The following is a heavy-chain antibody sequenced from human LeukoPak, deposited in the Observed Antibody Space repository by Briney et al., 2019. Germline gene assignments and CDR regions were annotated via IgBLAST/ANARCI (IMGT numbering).Heavy chain of an antibody. V-gene: IGHV3-7*01. Sequence: GGSLRLSCAASGFTFSSYWMSWVRQAPGKGLEWVANLKKDGSEKYYVDSVKGRFTISRDNAKNSLYLQMNSLRAENTAVYYCARDRAVAGLFHPWGQGTLVTVSS. CDR1: GFTFSSYW. J-gene: IGHJ5*02. D-gene: IGHD6-19*01. CDR2: LKKDGSEK. CDR3: ARDRAVAGLFHP.